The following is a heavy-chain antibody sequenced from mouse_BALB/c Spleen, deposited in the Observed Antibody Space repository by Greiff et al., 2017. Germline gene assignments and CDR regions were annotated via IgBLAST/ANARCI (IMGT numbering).Heavy chain of an antibody. Sequence: VQVVESGAELVRPGTSVKVSCKASGYAFTNYLIEWVKQRPGQGLEWIGVINPGSGGTNYNEKFKGKATLTADKSSSTAYMQLSSLTSDDSAVYFCAREEGNWGQGTTLTVSS. CDR3: AREEGN. V-gene: IGHV1-54*01. J-gene: IGHJ2*01. CDR1: GYAFTNYL. CDR2: INPGSGGT.